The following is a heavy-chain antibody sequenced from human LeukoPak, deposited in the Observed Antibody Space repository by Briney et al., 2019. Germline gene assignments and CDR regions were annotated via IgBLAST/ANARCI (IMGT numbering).Heavy chain of an antibody. J-gene: IGHJ6*02. D-gene: IGHD4-11*01. Sequence: PGGSLRLSCAVSGFTFSRYGMHWVRQAPGKGLEWVAVVSFDGNSEYYGDSVKGRFTISRDNSKNTLYLQMNSLRAEDTAIYYCAKESYSNFARSHHHGMDVWGQGTTVTVSS. CDR2: VSFDGNSE. CDR1: GFTFSRYG. CDR3: AKESYSNFARSHHHGMDV. V-gene: IGHV3-30*18.